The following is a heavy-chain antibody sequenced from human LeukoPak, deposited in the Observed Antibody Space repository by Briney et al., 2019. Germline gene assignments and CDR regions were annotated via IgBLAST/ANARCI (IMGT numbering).Heavy chain of an antibody. Sequence: SQTLSLTCTVSGGSISTGGYYWTWVRQHPGKGLEWIGYIYYSGSTYYNPSLKSRVTISVDTSENQFSLKVSSVTAADTAVYYCATCRDEFGDYGFTSWGQGTLVTVSS. CDR1: GGSISTGGYY. CDR2: IYYSGST. D-gene: IGHD4-17*01. CDR3: ATCRDEFGDYGFTS. J-gene: IGHJ5*02. V-gene: IGHV4-31*03.